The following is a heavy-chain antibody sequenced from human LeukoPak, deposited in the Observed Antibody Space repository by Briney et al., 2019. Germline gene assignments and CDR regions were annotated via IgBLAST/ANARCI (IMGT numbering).Heavy chain of an antibody. D-gene: IGHD3-10*01. V-gene: IGHV1-69*04. Sequence: ASVKVSCKASGGTFSSYAISWVRQAPGQGLEWMGRIIPILGIANYAQKFQGRVTITADKSTSTAYMELSSLRSEDTAVYYCARVHKKVRGVIITLGYWGQGTLVTVSS. CDR1: GGTFSSYA. CDR3: ARVHKKVRGVIITLGY. CDR2: IIPILGIA. J-gene: IGHJ4*02.